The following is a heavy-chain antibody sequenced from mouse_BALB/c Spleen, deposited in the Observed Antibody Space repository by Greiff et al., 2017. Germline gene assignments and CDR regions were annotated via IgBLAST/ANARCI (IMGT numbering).Heavy chain of an antibody. CDR1: GYTFTSYW. D-gene: IGHD1-2*01. CDR3: ARGYGYDY. V-gene: IGHV1S81*02. Sequence: QVQLQQPGAELVKPGASVKLSCKASGYTFTSYWMHWVKQRPGQGLEWIGEINPSNGRTNYNEKFKSKATLTVDKSSSTAYMQLSSLTSEDSEVYYCARGYGYDYWGQGTTLTVSS. CDR2: INPSNGRT. J-gene: IGHJ2*01.